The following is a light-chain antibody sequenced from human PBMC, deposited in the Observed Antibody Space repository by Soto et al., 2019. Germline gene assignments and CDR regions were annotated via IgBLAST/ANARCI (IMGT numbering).Light chain of an antibody. CDR3: CLDIGATTYV. Sequence: QSALAQPASVSGSPGQSITISCTGTSGFVGSFSLVSWYQQHPGKAPKVMISEGHRRPSGVPDRFSGSTSVNSASLTISGLQADDGADYYCCLDIGATTYVFGTGTKVTVL. J-gene: IGLJ1*01. CDR1: SGFVGSFSL. V-gene: IGLV2-23*01. CDR2: EGH.